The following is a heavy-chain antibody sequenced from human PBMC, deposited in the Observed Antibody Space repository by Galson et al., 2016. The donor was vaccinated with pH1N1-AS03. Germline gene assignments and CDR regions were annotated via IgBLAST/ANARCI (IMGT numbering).Heavy chain of an antibody. V-gene: IGHV3-7*01. CDR3: ATSVSYRFDY. J-gene: IGHJ4*02. CDR2: VKQDGSEK. Sequence: SLRLSCAASGFTLSTYWMNGVRQVPGKGLEWIANVKQDGSEKHYVGSVRGRSTISRDNAKNSLYLQMNTLRVDDTAIYYCATSVSYRFDYWGQGALVTVSS. CDR1: GFTLSTYW. D-gene: IGHD1-26*01.